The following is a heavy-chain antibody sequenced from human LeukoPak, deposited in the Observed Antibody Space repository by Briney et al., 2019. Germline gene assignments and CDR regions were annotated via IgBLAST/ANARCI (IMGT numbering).Heavy chain of an antibody. V-gene: IGHV4-59*12. J-gene: IGHJ4*02. CDR3: AREGGYYDSSGSFDY. Sequence: SETLSLTCTVSGGSISNYYWSWIRQPPGKGLVWTGYIYHSGSTYYNPSLKSRVTISVDRSKNQFSLKLSSVTAADTAVYYCAREGGYYDSSGSFDYWGQGTLVTVSS. CDR2: IYHSGST. CDR1: GGSISNYY. D-gene: IGHD3-22*01.